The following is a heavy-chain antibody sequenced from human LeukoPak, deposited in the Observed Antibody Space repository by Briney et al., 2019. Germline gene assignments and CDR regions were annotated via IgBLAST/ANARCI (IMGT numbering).Heavy chain of an antibody. D-gene: IGHD6-19*01. CDR1: GGSSSSYY. CDR2: IYYSGST. V-gene: IGHV4-59*01. J-gene: IGHJ4*02. Sequence: SETPSLTCTVSGGSSSSYYWSWLRQPPGKGLEWIGYIYYSGSTNYNPSLKSRVTISVDTSKNQFSLKLSSVTASDTAVYYCAREAAVAGSFDYWGQGTLVTVSS. CDR3: AREAAVAGSFDY.